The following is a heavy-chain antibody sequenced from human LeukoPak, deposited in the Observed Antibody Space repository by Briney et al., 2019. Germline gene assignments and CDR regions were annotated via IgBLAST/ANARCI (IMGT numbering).Heavy chain of an antibody. D-gene: IGHD6-19*01. V-gene: IGHV4-39*07. Sequence: PSETLSLTCTVSGGSISSSSYYWGWIRQPPGKGLEWIGSIYYSGSTYYNPSLKSRVTISVDTSRTQFSLKLSSVTAADTAVYYCARGHLVGGWFKYDAFDIWGQGTMVTVSS. J-gene: IGHJ3*02. CDR1: GGSISSSSYY. CDR3: ARGHLVGGWFKYDAFDI. CDR2: IYYSGST.